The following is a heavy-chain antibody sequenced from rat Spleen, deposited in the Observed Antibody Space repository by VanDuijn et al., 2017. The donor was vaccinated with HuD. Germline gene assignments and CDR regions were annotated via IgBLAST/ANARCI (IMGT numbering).Heavy chain of an antibody. CDR1: GFTFNNYW. Sequence: EVQLVESGGGLVQPGRSLKLSCVASGFTFNNYWMTWIRQAPGKGLEWVASITNSGGRTDYLDSVKGRFSISRDNAKSSLYLQMNSLTSEDTATYYCARLTTVVDSFDDWGQGVMVTVSS. V-gene: IGHV5-31*01. CDR2: ITNSGGRT. J-gene: IGHJ2*01. CDR3: ARLTTVVDSFDD. D-gene: IGHD1-1*01.